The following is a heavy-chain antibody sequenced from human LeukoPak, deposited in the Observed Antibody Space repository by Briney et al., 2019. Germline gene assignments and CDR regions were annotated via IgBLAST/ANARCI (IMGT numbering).Heavy chain of an antibody. V-gene: IGHV3-7*03. CDR2: IKQDGSEK. Sequence: PGGSLRLSCAASGFTFSSYWMHWVRQAPGKGLEWVANIKQDGSEKYYVDSVKGRFTISRDNAKNSLYLQMNTLRAEDTAMYYCAKDAQPRSRWFDPWGQGTLVTVSS. CDR3: AKDAQPRSRWFDP. D-gene: IGHD3-16*01. CDR1: GFTFSSYW. J-gene: IGHJ5*02.